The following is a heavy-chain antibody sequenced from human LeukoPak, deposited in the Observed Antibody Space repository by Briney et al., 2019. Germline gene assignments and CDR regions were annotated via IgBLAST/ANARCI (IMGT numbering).Heavy chain of an antibody. J-gene: IGHJ4*02. CDR3: AGGIAVAGTVDY. Sequence: SETLSLTSTVSGGSISSHYWSWIRQPPGKGLEWIGYIYYSGSTSYNPSLKSRVTISVDTSKNQFSLKLSSVTAADTAVYYCAGGIAVAGTVDYWGQGTRVTVSS. CDR2: IYYSGST. V-gene: IGHV4-59*08. D-gene: IGHD6-19*01. CDR1: GGSISSHY.